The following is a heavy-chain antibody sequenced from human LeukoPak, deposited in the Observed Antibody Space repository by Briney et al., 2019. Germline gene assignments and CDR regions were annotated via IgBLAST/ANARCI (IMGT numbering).Heavy chain of an antibody. CDR3: ARDWYSGSYPLDY. CDR1: GFTFSTYW. CDR2: INSDGSST. Sequence: GGSLRLSCAASGFTFSTYWMHWVRQAPGKGLVWVSHINSDGSSTTYADSVKGRFTISRDNAKNSLFLQLNSLRAEDTAVYYCARDWYSGSYPLDYWGQGTLVTVSS. J-gene: IGHJ4*02. D-gene: IGHD1-26*01. V-gene: IGHV3-74*01.